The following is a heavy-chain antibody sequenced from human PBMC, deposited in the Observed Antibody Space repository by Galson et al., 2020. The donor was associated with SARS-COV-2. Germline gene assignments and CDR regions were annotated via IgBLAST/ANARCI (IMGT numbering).Heavy chain of an antibody. D-gene: IGHD3-10*01. J-gene: IGHJ4*02. Sequence: GGSLRLSCAASGFTFNNYGMHWVRQAPGKGLEWVAVIWYDGSNKYYADSVKGRFTISRDNSKNTLYLQMNSLRAEDTAVYYCARDYYGSGRQDYWGQGTLVTVSS. V-gene: IGHV3-33*01. CDR2: IWYDGSNK. CDR3: ARDYYGSGRQDY. CDR1: GFTFNNYG.